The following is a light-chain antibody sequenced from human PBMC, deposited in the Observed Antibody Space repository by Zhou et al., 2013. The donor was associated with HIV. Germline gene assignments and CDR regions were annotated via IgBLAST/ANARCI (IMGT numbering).Light chain of an antibody. CDR1: QNINNG. CDR3: QKYNSAPYS. J-gene: IGKJ2*03. CDR2: RAS. Sequence: DIQMTQSPSTLSASVGDTVTITCRASQNINNGLAWYQQKPGNGPKLLIYRASSLEEGVPSRFSGGASGAAFTLTISSLQPDDVATYYCQKYNSAPYSFGQGTKLEIK. V-gene: IGKV1-5*03.